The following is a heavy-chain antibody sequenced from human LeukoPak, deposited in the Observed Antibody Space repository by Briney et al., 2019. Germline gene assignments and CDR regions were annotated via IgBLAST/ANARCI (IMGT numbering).Heavy chain of an antibody. CDR3: TGDNFDSSVKFDY. J-gene: IGHJ4*02. V-gene: IGHV3-73*01. D-gene: IGHD3-22*01. CDR2: IRSKANNYAT. CDR1: GFTFSSYW. Sequence: GGSLRLSCAASGFTFSSYWMNWARQAPGKGLEWVGRIRSKANNYATAYAASVKGRFTISRDDSKNTAYLQMNSLKTEDTAVYYCTGDNFDSSVKFDYWGQGTLVTVSS.